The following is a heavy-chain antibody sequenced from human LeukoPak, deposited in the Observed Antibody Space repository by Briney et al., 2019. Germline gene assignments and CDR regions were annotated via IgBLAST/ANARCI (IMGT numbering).Heavy chain of an antibody. CDR1: GGSISSSSYY. Sequence: SETLSLTCTVSGGSISSSSYYWGWIRQPPGKGLERIGSIYYSGSTYYNPSLKSRVTISVDTSKNQFSLKPSSVTAADTAVYYCASLVGATPDFDYWGQGTLVTVSS. CDR2: IYYSGST. D-gene: IGHD1-26*01. J-gene: IGHJ4*02. V-gene: IGHV4-39*01. CDR3: ASLVGATPDFDY.